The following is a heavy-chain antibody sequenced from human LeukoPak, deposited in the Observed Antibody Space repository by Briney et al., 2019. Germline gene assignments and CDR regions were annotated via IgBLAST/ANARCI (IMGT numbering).Heavy chain of an antibody. CDR2: IYPGDSDT. Sequence: GESLKISCKGSGYSFTSYWIGWVRQMPGKGLEWMGIIYPGDSDTRYSPSFQGQVTISADKSISTAYLQWSSLKASDTAMYYCARLGGNDLYYYYGMDVWGQGTTVTVSS. D-gene: IGHD4-23*01. CDR3: ARLGGNDLYYYYGMDV. J-gene: IGHJ6*02. CDR1: GYSFTSYW. V-gene: IGHV5-51*01.